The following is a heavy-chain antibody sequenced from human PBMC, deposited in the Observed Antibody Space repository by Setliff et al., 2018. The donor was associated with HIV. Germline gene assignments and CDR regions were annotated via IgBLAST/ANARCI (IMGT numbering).Heavy chain of an antibody. CDR3: ARQSITIFGVVISGFDP. CDR2: IYYSGST. Sequence: PSETLSLTCTVSGGSISSSSYYWGWIRQPPGKGLEWIGTIYYSGSTYYNTSLKSRVTISVDTSKNQFSLNLTSVTAADTAVYYCARQSITIFGVVISGFDPWGQGTLVTVSS. CDR1: GGSISSSSYY. D-gene: IGHD3-3*01. J-gene: IGHJ5*02. V-gene: IGHV4-39*01.